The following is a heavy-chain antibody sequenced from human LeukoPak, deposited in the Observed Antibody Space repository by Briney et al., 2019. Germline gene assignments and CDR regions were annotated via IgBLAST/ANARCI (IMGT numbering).Heavy chain of an antibody. J-gene: IGHJ4*02. V-gene: IGHV3-15*01. D-gene: IGHD1-7*01. CDR2: IKSKTDGGTT. Sequence: GGSLRLSCAASGFTFSNAWMSWVRQAPGKGLEWVGRIKSKTDGGTTDYAAPVKGRFTISRDDSKNTLYLQMNSLKTEDTAVYYCTTDQSLELRGFDYWGQGTLVTVSS. CDR3: TTDQSLELRGFDY. CDR1: GFTFSNAW.